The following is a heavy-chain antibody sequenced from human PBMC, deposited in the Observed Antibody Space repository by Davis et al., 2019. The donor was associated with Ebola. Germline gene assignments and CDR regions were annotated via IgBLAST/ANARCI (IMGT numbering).Heavy chain of an antibody. D-gene: IGHD2-15*01. CDR3: ARDSDIVVVVENYGMDV. CDR2: ISGSGGST. J-gene: IGHJ6*02. V-gene: IGHV3-23*01. CDR1: GFTFSSYA. Sequence: GGSLRLSCAASGFTFSSYAMSWVRQAPGKGLEWVSAISGSGGSTYYADSVKGRFTISRDNAKNSLYLQMNSLRAEDTAVYYCARDSDIVVVVENYGMDVWGQGTTVTVSS.